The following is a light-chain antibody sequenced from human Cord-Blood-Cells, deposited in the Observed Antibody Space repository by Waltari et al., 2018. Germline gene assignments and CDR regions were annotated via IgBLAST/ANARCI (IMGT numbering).Light chain of an antibody. J-gene: IGLJ2*01. CDR1: SSNIGSNY. CDR3: AAWDDSLSGPV. V-gene: IGLV1-47*01. CDR2: RNK. Sequence: QSVLTQPPSASGTPGQRVTISCSGSSSNIGSNYVYWYQQRPGTAPKLLIHRNKQRPSGVPDRFSGSRSGTSASLAISGLRSEDEADYYCAAWDDSLSGPVFGGGTKLTVL.